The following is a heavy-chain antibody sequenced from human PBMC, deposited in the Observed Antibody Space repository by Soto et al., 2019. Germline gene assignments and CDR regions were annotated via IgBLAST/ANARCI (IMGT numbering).Heavy chain of an antibody. Sequence: GGSLRLSCAASGFTFSSYAMSWVRQAPGKGLEWVSAISGSGGSTYYADSVKGRFTISRDNSKNTLYLQMNSLRAEDTAVYYCAKDLWFGESPPYYYYYMDVWGKGTTVTVSS. CDR3: AKDLWFGESPPYYYYYMDV. CDR1: GFTFSSYA. J-gene: IGHJ6*03. D-gene: IGHD3-10*01. CDR2: ISGSGGST. V-gene: IGHV3-23*01.